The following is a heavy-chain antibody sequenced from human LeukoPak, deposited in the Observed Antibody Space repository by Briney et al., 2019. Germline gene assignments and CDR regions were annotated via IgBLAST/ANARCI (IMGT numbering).Heavy chain of an antibody. CDR3: ARDRYYYDSSARYFDY. V-gene: IGHV4-39*07. D-gene: IGHD3-22*01. CDR2: IYYSGST. J-gene: IGHJ4*02. Sequence: PSETLSLTCTVSGGSISSSSYYWGWIRQPPGKGLEWIGSIYYSGSTNYNPSLKSRVTMSVDTSKNQFSLKLSSVTAADTAVYYCARDRYYYDSSARYFDYWGQGTLVTVSS. CDR1: GGSISSSSYY.